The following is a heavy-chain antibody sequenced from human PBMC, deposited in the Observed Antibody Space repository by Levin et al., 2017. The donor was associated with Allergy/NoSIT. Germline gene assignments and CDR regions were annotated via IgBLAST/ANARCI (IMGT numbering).Heavy chain of an antibody. CDR3: ARDQSPYYYDSSGYNNWFDP. CDR1: GFTFSSYS. V-gene: IGHV3-48*02. J-gene: IGHJ5*02. D-gene: IGHD3-22*01. Sequence: GGSLRLSCAASGFTFSSYSMNWVRQAPGKGLEWVSYISSSSSTIYYADSVKGRFTISRDNAKNSLYLQMNSLRDEDTAVYYCARDQSPYYYDSSGYNNWFDPWGQGTLVTVSS. CDR2: ISSSSSTI.